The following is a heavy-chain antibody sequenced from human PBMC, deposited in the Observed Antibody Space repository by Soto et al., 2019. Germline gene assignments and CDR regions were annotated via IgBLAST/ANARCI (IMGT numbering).Heavy chain of an antibody. CDR2: ISYAGSNK. D-gene: IGHD4-17*01. Sequence: QVQLVESGGGVVQPGRSLRLSCAASGFTFSSYGMHWVRQAPGKGLEWVEVISYAGSNKYYAESVKGRFTISRDNSKNTLYQQMNSLRAEDTAVYYCAKEFGDYERWVVYTYFDYWGQGTLVTVSS. V-gene: IGHV3-30*18. J-gene: IGHJ4*02. CDR1: GFTFSSYG. CDR3: AKEFGDYERWVVYTYFDY.